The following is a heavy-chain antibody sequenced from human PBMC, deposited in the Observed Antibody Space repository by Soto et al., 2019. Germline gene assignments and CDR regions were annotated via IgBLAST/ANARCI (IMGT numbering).Heavy chain of an antibody. CDR3: AHSSAHYFDY. J-gene: IGHJ4*02. V-gene: IGHV2-5*02. CDR1: GFSLSTSGVG. D-gene: IGHD6-25*01. Sequence: QITLKESGPTLVKPTQTLTLTCTFSGFSLSTSGVGVGWIRQPPGKALEWLKLIYWDDDKRYSPTLKSRLTITKDTSKNHVVLTMTNMDPVDTATYYSAHSSAHYFDYWGQGTLVTVSS. CDR2: IYWDDDK.